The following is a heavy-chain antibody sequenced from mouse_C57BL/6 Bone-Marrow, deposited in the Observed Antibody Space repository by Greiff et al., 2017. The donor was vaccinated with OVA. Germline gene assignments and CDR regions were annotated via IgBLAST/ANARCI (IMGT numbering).Heavy chain of an antibody. V-gene: IGHV1-47*01. J-gene: IGHJ1*03. CDR3: ARGGDYDGPGYFDV. D-gene: IGHD2-4*01. Sequence: VQLQQSGAELVKPGASVKMSCKASGYTFTTYPIEWMKQNHGKSLEWIGNFHPYNDDTKYNEKFKGKATLTVEKSSSTVYLELGRLTSDDSAVYYCARGGDYDGPGYFDVWGTGTTVTVSS. CDR2: FHPYNDDT. CDR1: GYTFTTYP.